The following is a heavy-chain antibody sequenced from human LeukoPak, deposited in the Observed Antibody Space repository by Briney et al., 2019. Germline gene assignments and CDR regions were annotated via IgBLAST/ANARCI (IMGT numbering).Heavy chain of an antibody. CDR1: GFTVSSNY. CDR2: IYSGGST. D-gene: IGHD3-3*01. Sequence: AGGSLRLSCAASGFTVSSNYMSWVRQAPGKGLEWVSVIYSGGSTYYADSVKGRFTISRDNSQNTVSLQLNNLRIEDTALYYCAKTSLSDPSGHYYYMDVWGKGTTVTVSS. CDR3: AKTSLSDPSGHYYYMDV. V-gene: IGHV3-53*05. J-gene: IGHJ6*03.